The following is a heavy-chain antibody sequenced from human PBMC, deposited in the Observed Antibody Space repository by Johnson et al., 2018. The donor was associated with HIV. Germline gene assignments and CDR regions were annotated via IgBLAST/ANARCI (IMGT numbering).Heavy chain of an antibody. CDR3: ARRGYSSSGGAFDI. CDR1: GFTFDDYA. J-gene: IGHJ3*02. V-gene: IGHV3-9*01. Sequence: VQLVESGGGLVQPGRSLRLSCTVSGFTFDDYAMHWVRQAPGKGLEWVSGISWNSGRLDYADSVKGRFTISRDNAKKSLFLQMNSLRAEDTAVYYCARRGYSSSGGAFDIWGQGTMVTVSS. CDR2: ISWNSGRL. D-gene: IGHD6-6*01.